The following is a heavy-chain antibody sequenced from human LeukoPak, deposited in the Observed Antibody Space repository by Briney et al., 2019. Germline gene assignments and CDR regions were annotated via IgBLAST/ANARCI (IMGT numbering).Heavy chain of an antibody. Sequence: ASVKVSCKVSGDTLTELSMHWVRQAPGKGLEWMGGFDPKEGERVYAQNFQGRFTMAEDTSSGTAYMELNSLRSEDTAVYYCTTREIVVEPAQTSMVRGVLWRSDFWGHGTLVTVFS. D-gene: IGHD3-10*01. CDR2: FDPKEGER. V-gene: IGHV1-24*01. J-gene: IGHJ4*01. CDR3: TTREIVVEPAQTSMVRGVLWRSDF. CDR1: GDTLTELS.